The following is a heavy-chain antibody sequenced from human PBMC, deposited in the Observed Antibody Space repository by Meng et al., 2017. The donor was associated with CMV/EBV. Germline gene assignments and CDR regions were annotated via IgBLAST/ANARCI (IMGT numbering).Heavy chain of an antibody. CDR3: ARDLMNCSSTSCANWFDP. D-gene: IGHD2-2*01. Sequence: QGPGPGPATPSAALPLPCTVSGGSSSSYYWSWIRQPAGKGLEWIGRIYTSGSTNYNPSLKSRVTMSVDTSKNQFSLKLSSVTAADTAVYYCARDLMNCSSTSCANWFDPWGQGTLVTVSS. CDR2: IYTSGST. J-gene: IGHJ5*02. V-gene: IGHV4-4*07. CDR1: GGSSSSYY.